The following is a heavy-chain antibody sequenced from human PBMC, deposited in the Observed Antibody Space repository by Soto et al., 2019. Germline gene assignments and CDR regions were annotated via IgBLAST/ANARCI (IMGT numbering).Heavy chain of an antibody. CDR2: ISAYNGNT. CDR1: GYTFTSYG. CDR3: ARDRELTGTTSSGSYYYYGMDV. Sequence: ASVKVSCKASGYTFTSYGISWVRQAPGQGLEWMGWISAYNGNTNYAQKLQGRVTMTTDTSTSTAYMELRSLRSDDTAVYYCARDRELTGTTSSGSYYYYGMDVWGQGTTVTVSS. D-gene: IGHD1-7*01. J-gene: IGHJ6*02. V-gene: IGHV1-18*01.